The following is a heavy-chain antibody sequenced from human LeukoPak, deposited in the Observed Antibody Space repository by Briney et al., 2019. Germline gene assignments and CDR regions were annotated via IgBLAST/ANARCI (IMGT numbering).Heavy chain of an antibody. CDR1: GYTFINAY. J-gene: IGHJ5*02. CDR2: IKSNRDGGIT. D-gene: IGHD5-12*01. Sequence: PGGSLRLSCAVSGYTFINAYMNWVRQAPGKGLEWVGRIKSNRDGGITDYAAPVKGRFTISRDNAKNSLYLQMNSLRDEDTAVYYCARHSGYDSWGYWFDPWGQGTLVTVSS. V-gene: IGHV3-15*01. CDR3: ARHSGYDSWGYWFDP.